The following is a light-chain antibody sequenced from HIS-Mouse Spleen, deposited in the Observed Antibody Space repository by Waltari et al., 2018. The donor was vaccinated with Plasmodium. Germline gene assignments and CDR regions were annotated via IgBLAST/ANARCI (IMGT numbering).Light chain of an antibody. CDR2: EDS. J-gene: IGLJ3*02. Sequence: SNELTQPPSVSVSPGQTARITCSGDALPKTYAYWYQQKSGQAPVLVIYEDSKRPSGIPERFSGSSSGTMATLTISGAQVEDEADYYCYSTDSSGNHRVFGGGTKLTVL. V-gene: IGLV3-10*01. CDR1: ALPKTY. CDR3: YSTDSSGNHRV.